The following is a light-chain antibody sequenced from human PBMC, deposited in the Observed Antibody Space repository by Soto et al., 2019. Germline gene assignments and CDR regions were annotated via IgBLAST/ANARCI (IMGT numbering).Light chain of an antibody. CDR3: CSYAGTDTNVV. J-gene: IGLJ2*01. CDR2: DVT. V-gene: IGLV2-11*01. Sequence: QSVLTQPRSVSGSPGRSVTISCTGTSSDVGGYDYVSWYQHRPGKAPRVMIYDVTKRPSGVPDRFSGSKSGNTASLTISGLQAEDEAEYDCCSYAGTDTNVVFGGGTKLTGL. CDR1: SSDVGGYDY.